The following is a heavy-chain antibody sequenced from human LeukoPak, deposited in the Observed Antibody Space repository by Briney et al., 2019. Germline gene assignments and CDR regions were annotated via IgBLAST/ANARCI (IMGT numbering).Heavy chain of an antibody. V-gene: IGHV1-18*01. CDR2: ISAYNGNT. CDR3: ATTYYYDSSGYYSRGDAFDI. J-gene: IGHJ3*02. CDR1: GHTFTSYG. D-gene: IGHD3-22*01. Sequence: ASVKVSCKASGHTFTSYGISWVRQAPGQGLEWMGWISAYNGNTSYAQKLQGRVTMTTDTSTSTAYMELRSLRSDDTAVYYCATTYYYDSSGYYSRGDAFDIWGQGTMVTVSS.